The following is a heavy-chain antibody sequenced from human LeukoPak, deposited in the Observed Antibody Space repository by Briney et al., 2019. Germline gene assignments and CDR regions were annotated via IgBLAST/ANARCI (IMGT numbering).Heavy chain of an antibody. V-gene: IGHV3-33*08. CDR3: ARGGGYGPFDY. CDR2: IWFDGSNK. J-gene: IGHJ4*02. CDR1: GFTFSTYS. D-gene: IGHD1-26*01. Sequence: GGSLRLSCTASGFTFSTYSMNWVRQAPGKGLEWVAIIWFDGSNKYYTDSVKGRFTISRDNSKNTVSLQMNSLRAEDTAVYYCARGGGYGPFDYWGQGTQVTVSS.